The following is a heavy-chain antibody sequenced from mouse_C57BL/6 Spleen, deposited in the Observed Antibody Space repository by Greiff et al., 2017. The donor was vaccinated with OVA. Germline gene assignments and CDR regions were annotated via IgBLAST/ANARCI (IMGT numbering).Heavy chain of an antibody. D-gene: IGHD2-4*01. CDR1: GYTFTDYE. Sequence: VQLQESGAELVRPGASVTLSCKASGYTFTDYEMHWVKQTPVHGLEWIGAIDPETGGTAYNQKFKGKAILTADKSSSTAYMELRSLTSEDSAVYYCTRENHSPYYDYDGFAYWGQGTLVTFSA. CDR2: IDPETGGT. V-gene: IGHV1-15*01. J-gene: IGHJ3*01. CDR3: TRENHSPYYDYDGFAY.